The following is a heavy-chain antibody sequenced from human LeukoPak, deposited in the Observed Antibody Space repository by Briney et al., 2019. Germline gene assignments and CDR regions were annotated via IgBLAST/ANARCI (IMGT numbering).Heavy chain of an antibody. V-gene: IGHV4-34*01. CDR1: GGSISSYY. J-gene: IGHJ4*02. D-gene: IGHD3-22*01. CDR3: ARGRPRSSGYYYLY. CDR2: INHSGST. Sequence: SSETLSLTCTVSGGSISSYYWSWIRQPPGKGLEWIGEINHSGSTNYNPSLKSRVTISVDTSKNQFSLKLSSVTAADTAVYYCARGRPRSSGYYYLYWGQGTLVTVSS.